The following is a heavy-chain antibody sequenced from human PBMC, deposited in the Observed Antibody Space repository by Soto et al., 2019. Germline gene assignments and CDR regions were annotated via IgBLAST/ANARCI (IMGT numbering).Heavy chain of an antibody. V-gene: IGHV3-13*05. Sequence: GSLRLSCAASGFTFSSYDMHWVRQATGKGLDWVSSIATAGDPYYAGSVKGRFTISRENAKNSLYLQMNSLTAGDTAVYYCARALRHCSSTSCYSHYYGMDVWGQGTTVTVSS. J-gene: IGHJ6*02. D-gene: IGHD2-2*01. CDR1: GFTFSSYD. CDR3: ARALRHCSSTSCYSHYYGMDV. CDR2: IATAGDP.